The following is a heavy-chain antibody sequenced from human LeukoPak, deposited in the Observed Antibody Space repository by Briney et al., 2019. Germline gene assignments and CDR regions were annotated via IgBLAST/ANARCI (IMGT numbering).Heavy chain of an antibody. D-gene: IGHD4-17*01. CDR3: ARVWYGDYGYFDY. CDR2: IYYSGST. V-gene: IGHV4-59*01. CDR1: GGSISSYY. Sequence: PSETLSLTCTVSGGSISSYYWSWIRQPPGKGLEWIGYIYYSGSTNYNPSLKSRVTISVDTSKNQFSLKLSSVTAADTAVYYCARVWYGDYGYFDYWGQGTLVTVSS. J-gene: IGHJ4*02.